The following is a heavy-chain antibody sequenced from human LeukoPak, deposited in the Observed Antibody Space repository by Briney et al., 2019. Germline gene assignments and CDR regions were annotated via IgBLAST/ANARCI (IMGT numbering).Heavy chain of an antibody. CDR2: IWYDGSNK. Sequence: PGGSLRLSCAASGFIFSSYGMHGVRQAPGKGLEWVAVIWYDGSNKYYADSVKGRFTISRDNSKNTLYLQMNSLRAEDTVVYYCAREGQYQLLPIVEDYYYYGMDVWGKGTTVTVSS. D-gene: IGHD2-2*01. J-gene: IGHJ6*04. CDR3: AREGQYQLLPIVEDYYYYGMDV. CDR1: GFIFSSYG. V-gene: IGHV3-33*01.